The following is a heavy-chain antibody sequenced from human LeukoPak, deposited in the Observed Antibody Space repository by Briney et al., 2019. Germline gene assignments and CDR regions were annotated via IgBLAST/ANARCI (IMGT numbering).Heavy chain of an antibody. CDR2: ISSSGSTI. D-gene: IGHD3-10*01. J-gene: IGHJ1*01. Sequence: GGSLRLSCAASGFTFSSYEMNWVRQAPGKGLEWVSYISSSGSTIYYADSVKGRFTIFRDNAKNSLYLQMNSLRAEDTAVYYCARDVGGSGSYVYFQHWGQGTLVTVSS. CDR3: ARDVGGSGSYVYFQH. CDR1: GFTFSSYE. V-gene: IGHV3-48*03.